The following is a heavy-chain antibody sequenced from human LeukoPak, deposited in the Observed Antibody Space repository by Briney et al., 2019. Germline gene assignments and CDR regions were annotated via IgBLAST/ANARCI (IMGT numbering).Heavy chain of an antibody. CDR3: ARDRGSSGYYEFDY. V-gene: IGHV4-31*03. CDR2: IYYSGST. Sequence: SQTLSLTCTVSGGSISSGGYYWSWIRQHPGKGLEWIGYIYYSGSTYYNPSLKSRVTISVDTSKNQFSLKLSSVTAADTAVYYCARDRGSSGYYEFDYWGQGTLVTVSS. J-gene: IGHJ4*02. CDR1: GGSISSGGYY. D-gene: IGHD3-22*01.